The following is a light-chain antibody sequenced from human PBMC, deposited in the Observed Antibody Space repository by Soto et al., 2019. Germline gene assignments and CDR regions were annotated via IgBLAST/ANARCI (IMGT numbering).Light chain of an antibody. CDR2: CAS. V-gene: IGKV4-1*01. Sequence: DIVMTQSPDSLAVSLGERATINCKSSQSVLSSSNNRNYLAWFQLKPGQPPKLLIYCASTRESGVPDRFSGSGSGTDFTLTISSLQAEDVAVYYCQQYCSTCWTFGQGTKVEIK. J-gene: IGKJ1*01. CDR1: QSVLSSSNNRNY. CDR3: QQYCSTCWT.